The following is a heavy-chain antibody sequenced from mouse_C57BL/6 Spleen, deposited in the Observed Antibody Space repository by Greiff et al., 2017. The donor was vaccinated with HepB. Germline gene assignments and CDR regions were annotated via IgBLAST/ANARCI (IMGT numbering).Heavy chain of an antibody. J-gene: IGHJ2*01. CDR2: INPNNGGT. V-gene: IGHV1-18*01. CDR1: GYTFTDYN. Sequence: VQLQQSGPELVKPGASVKIPCKASGYTFTDYNMDWVKQSHGKSLEWIGDINPNNGGTIYNQKFKGKATLTVDKSSSTAYMELRSLTSEDTAVYYCARVGQLGRGYFDYWGQGTTLTVSS. D-gene: IGHD4-1*02. CDR3: ARVGQLGRGYFDY.